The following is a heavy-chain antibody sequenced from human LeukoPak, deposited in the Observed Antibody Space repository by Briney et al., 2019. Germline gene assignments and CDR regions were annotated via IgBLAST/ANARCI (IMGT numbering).Heavy chain of an antibody. CDR1: GFTFSGSA. J-gene: IGHJ4*02. D-gene: IGHD4-23*01. CDR2: IRSKANSYAT. Sequence: GGSLRLSCAASGFTFSGSAMHWVRQASGKGLEWVGRIRSKANSYATAYAASVKGRFTISRDDSKNTAYLQMNSLKTEDTAVYYCTRHGPLYGGDLIDYWGQGTLVTVSS. CDR3: TRHGPLYGGDLIDY. V-gene: IGHV3-73*01.